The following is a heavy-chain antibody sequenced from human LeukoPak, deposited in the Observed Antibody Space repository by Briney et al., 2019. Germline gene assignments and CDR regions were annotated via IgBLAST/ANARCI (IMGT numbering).Heavy chain of an antibody. CDR3: ARAVLLRGWFDP. D-gene: IGHD2-21*01. J-gene: IGHJ5*02. Sequence: ASVNVSCTASGYTFTSYGISWVRQAPGQGMEWMGWISAYNGNTNYAQKLQGRVTMTTDTSTSTAYMELRSLRSDDTAVYYCARAVLLRGWFDPWGQGTLVTVSS. V-gene: IGHV1-18*01. CDR1: GYTFTSYG. CDR2: ISAYNGNT.